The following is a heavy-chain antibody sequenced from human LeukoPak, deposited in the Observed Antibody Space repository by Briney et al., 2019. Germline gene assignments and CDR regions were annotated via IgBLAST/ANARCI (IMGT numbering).Heavy chain of an antibody. CDR2: IKQDGGEK. D-gene: IGHD3-3*01. CDR3: ARRGATVLRFLEWLEPQGWFDP. J-gene: IGHJ5*02. Sequence: GGSLRLSCAASGFTFSNYWINWFGQAPGKGLKWLANIKQDGGEKYYVDSVKGRFTISRDNAKNSLYVQMNSLRAEDTAVYYCARRGATVLRFLEWLEPQGWFDPWGQGTLVTVSS. CDR1: GFTFSNYW. V-gene: IGHV3-7*01.